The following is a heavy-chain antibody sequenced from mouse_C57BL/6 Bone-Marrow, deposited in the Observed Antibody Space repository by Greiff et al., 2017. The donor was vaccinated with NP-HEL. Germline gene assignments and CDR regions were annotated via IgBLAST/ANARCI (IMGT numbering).Heavy chain of an antibody. J-gene: IGHJ3*01. V-gene: IGHV1-59*01. CDR1: GYTFTSYW. Sequence: QVHLQQPGAELVRPGTSVKLSCTASGYTFTSYWMHWVQQRPGQGLEWIGVIGPSDSYTYYNQTFKGKATLTVDTSSNTPFLQLTSLTSADTAVLYCTPLIYYDYAGYAYWGQGTLVTVSA. CDR3: TPLIYYDYAGYAY. CDR2: IGPSDSYT. D-gene: IGHD2-4*01.